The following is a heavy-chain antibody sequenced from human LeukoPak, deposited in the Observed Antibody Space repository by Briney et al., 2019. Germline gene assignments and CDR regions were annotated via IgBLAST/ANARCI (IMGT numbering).Heavy chain of an antibody. D-gene: IGHD2-21*02. V-gene: IGHV4-34*01. Sequence: SETLSLTCAVYGGSFSGYYWSWIRQPPGKGLERIGSIYYSGSTYYNPSLKSRVTISVDTSKNQFSLKLSSVTAADTAVYYCARREVVTAMLDYWGQGTLVTVSS. CDR2: IYYSGST. CDR1: GGSFSGYY. J-gene: IGHJ4*02. CDR3: ARREVVTAMLDY.